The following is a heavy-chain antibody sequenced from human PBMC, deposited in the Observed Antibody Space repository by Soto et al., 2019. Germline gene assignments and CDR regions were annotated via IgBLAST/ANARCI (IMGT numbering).Heavy chain of an antibody. J-gene: IGHJ3*02. Sequence: PSQTLSLTCAISGDSVSSNSAAWNWIRQSPSRGLEWLGRTYYRSKWYNDYAVSVKSRITINPDTSKNQFSLQLNSVTPEDTAVYFCARERDPNRAYDILTGYYPDAFDIWGQGTMVTVSS. CDR2: TYYRSKWYN. D-gene: IGHD3-9*01. V-gene: IGHV6-1*01. CDR1: GDSVSSNSAA. CDR3: ARERDPNRAYDILTGYYPDAFDI.